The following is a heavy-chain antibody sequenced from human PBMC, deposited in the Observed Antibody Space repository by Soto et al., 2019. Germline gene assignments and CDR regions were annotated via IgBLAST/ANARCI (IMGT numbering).Heavy chain of an antibody. CDR3: AKRGGTGYGLFDF. CDR2: ICGDSNYR. V-gene: IGHV3-21*01. D-gene: IGHD5-12*01. J-gene: IGHJ4*02. Sequence: EVQLVESGGGLVKPGGSLRLSCAASGFTFSHYGMNWVRQAPGKGLEWVSAICGDSNYRSYSDSVKGRFTNSRDNAKNSLYLQMNSLRAEDTAVYYCAKRGGTGYGLFDFWGQGTLVTVSS. CDR1: GFTFSHYG.